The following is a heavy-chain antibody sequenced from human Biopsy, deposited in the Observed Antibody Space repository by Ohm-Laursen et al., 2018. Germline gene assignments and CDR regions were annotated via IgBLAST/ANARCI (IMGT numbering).Heavy chain of an antibody. CDR2: IFTSWSI. J-gene: IGHJ4*02. V-gene: IGHV4-4*07. Sequence: TLSLTCAVSGASISDYYCVWIRQPAGKGLEWIGLIFTSWSITYNPSLRSWVTMSVDTSKNQFTLNLSSVTAADTAMYYCAKGYTDYSDSSGFSYYFRYWGQGTLVTASS. D-gene: IGHD3-22*01. CDR1: GASISDYY. CDR3: AKGYTDYSDSSGFSYYFRY.